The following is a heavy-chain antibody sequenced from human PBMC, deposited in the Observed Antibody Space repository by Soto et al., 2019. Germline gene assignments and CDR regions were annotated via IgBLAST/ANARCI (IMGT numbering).Heavy chain of an antibody. CDR3: ARHDSSFPHDY. CDR1: GFTFSSYA. CDR2: ISYDGSNK. J-gene: IGHJ4*02. D-gene: IGHD6-6*01. V-gene: IGHV3-30-3*01. Sequence: QVQLVESGGGVVQPGRSLRLSCAASGFTFSSYAMHWVRQAPGKGLEWVAVISYDGSNKYYADSVKGRFTISRDNSKNTLYLQMNSLRAEDTAVYYCARHDSSFPHDYWGQGTLVTVSS.